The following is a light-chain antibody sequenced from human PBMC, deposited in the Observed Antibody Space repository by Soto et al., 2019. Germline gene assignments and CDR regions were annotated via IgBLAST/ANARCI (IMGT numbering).Light chain of an antibody. CDR1: SSDVGGYNY. Sequence: QSALTQPPSASGSPGQSVTISCTGTSSDVGGYNYVSWYQHHPGKAPKLMIYEVSKRPSGVPDRFSGSKSGNTASPTVSGLQADDEADYYCSSDAGNDKYVFGSGTKLTVL. V-gene: IGLV2-8*01. CDR2: EVS. J-gene: IGLJ1*01. CDR3: SSDAGNDKYV.